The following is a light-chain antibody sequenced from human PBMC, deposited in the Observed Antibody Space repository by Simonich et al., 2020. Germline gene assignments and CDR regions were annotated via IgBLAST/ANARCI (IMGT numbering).Light chain of an antibody. CDR3: SSYTSSSTLEDWV. V-gene: IGLV2-14*03. CDR1: SSDVGGYNY. Sequence: QSALTQPASVSGSPGQSITISCTGTSSDVGGYNYVSLYQQHPGKAPKLMIYYVSNRPQGVSNRFAGSKSGNTASLTISGLQAEDEADYYCSSYTSSSTLEDWVFGGGTKLTVL. CDR2: YVS. J-gene: IGLJ3*02.